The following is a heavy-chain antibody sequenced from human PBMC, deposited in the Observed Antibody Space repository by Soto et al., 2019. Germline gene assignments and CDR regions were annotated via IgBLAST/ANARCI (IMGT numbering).Heavy chain of an antibody. CDR1: GGSISSSSYY. J-gene: IGHJ6*02. D-gene: IGHD1-26*01. Sequence: SATLSLTCTVSGGSISSSSYYWGWIRQPPGKGLEWIGSIYYSGSTYYNPSLKSRVTISVDTSKNQFSLKLSSVTAADTAVYYCASGGSYYDENPMDVWGQGTTVTVSS. CDR2: IYYSGST. V-gene: IGHV4-39*01. CDR3: ASGGSYYDENPMDV.